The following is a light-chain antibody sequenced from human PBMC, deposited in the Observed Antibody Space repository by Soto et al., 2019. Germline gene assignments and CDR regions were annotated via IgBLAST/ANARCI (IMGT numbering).Light chain of an antibody. J-gene: IGLJ1*01. CDR3: SSYATSNTLDV. CDR2: DVS. CDR1: SSDIGSYDY. V-gene: IGLV2-14*03. Sequence: IIFRTKTSSDIGSYDYVSWYQHHPGKAPRLILYDVSNRPSGVSNRFSGSKSGNTASLTISGLQAEDEAEYYCSSYATSNTLDVFGTGTKSPS.